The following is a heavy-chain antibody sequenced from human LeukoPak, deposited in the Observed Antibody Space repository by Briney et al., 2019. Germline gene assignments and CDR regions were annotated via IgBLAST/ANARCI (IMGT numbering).Heavy chain of an antibody. Sequence: PSETLSLTCTVSGGSISSYYWSWIRQPPGKGLEWIGYIHYSGSTNYNPSLKSRVTISVDTSKNQFSLKLSSVTAADTAVYYCARLYYYGSGSWAFDIWGQGTMVTVSS. CDR3: ARLYYYGSGSWAFDI. CDR2: IHYSGST. J-gene: IGHJ3*02. CDR1: GGSISSYY. D-gene: IGHD3-10*01. V-gene: IGHV4-59*08.